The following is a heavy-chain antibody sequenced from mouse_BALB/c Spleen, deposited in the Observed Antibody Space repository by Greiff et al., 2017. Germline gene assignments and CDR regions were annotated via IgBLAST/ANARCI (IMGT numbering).Heavy chain of an antibody. Sequence: VKLVESGPGLVAPSQSLSITCTVSGFSLTSYGVSWVRQPPGKGLEWLGVIWGDGSTNYHSALISRLSISKDNSKSQVFLKLNSLQTDDTATYYCAKCEGGNPRNAMDYWGQGTSVTVSS. D-gene: IGHD2-1*01. V-gene: IGHV2-3*01. CDR2: IWGDGST. CDR3: AKCEGGNPRNAMDY. J-gene: IGHJ4*01. CDR1: GFSLTSYG.